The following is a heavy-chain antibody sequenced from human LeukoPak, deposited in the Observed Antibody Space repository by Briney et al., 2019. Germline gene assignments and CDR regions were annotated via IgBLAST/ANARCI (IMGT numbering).Heavy chain of an antibody. CDR1: GYSISSGYY. D-gene: IGHD2-8*01. V-gene: IGHV4-38-2*02. Sequence: PSETLSLTCAVSGYSISSGYYWGWIRQPPGKGLEWIGSIYHSGSTYYNPSLKGRVTISVDTSKNQFSLKLSSVTAADTAVYYCARDCTNGVCLDYWGQGTLVTVSS. CDR2: IYHSGST. J-gene: IGHJ4*02. CDR3: ARDCTNGVCLDY.